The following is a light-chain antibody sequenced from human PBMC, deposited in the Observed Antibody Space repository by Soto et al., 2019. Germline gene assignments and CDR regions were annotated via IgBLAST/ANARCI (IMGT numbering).Light chain of an antibody. J-gene: IGKJ3*01. CDR3: QQYNNWPLT. Sequence: EIVMTQSPATLSVSPGERATLSCRASQSVGSNLACYQQKPGQAPRLLIYGASSMPTGIPARFSGSESGTEFTLTISSLQSEDFADYYCQQYNNWPLTFGPGTKVHIK. CDR2: GAS. V-gene: IGKV3-15*01. CDR1: QSVGSN.